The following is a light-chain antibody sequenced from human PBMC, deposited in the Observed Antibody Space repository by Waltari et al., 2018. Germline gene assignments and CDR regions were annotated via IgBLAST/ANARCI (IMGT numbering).Light chain of an antibody. CDR1: SGHSSNI. V-gene: IGLV4-69*01. J-gene: IGLJ3*02. CDR3: QTGGHGTWV. Sequence: QLVVTQSPSASASLGASVKLTCTLSSGHSSNIIAWLPQQPEKGPRYLMKVNSDGSHSRGAEIPDRFSGSSSGAERYLTISSLQAEDEADYYCQTGGHGTWVFGGGTKLTVL. CDR2: VNSDGSH.